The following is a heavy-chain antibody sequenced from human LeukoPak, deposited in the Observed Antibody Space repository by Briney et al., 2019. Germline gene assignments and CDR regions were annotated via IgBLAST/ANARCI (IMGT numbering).Heavy chain of an antibody. CDR1: GFTFSTYA. CDR3: ARSGFTGYDFSVFY. CDR2: ILNNGGST. V-gene: IGHV3-64*02. Sequence: GGSLRLSCAASGFTFSTYAMHWVRQAPGKGLEYVSTILNNGGSTYYADSVKGRFTISRDNSKNTLYLQMGSLRAEDMAVYYCARSGFTGYDFSVFYWGQGTLVTVSS. J-gene: IGHJ4*02. D-gene: IGHD5-12*01.